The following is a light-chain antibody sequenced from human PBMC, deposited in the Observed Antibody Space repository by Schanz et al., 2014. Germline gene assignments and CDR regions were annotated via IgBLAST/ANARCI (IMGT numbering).Light chain of an antibody. CDR2: AAS. CDR3: QQYGNSFT. CDR1: QSVSSSY. J-gene: IGKJ4*01. V-gene: IGKV3-20*01. Sequence: EIVLTQSPGTLSLSPGERATLSCRASQSVSSSYLAWYQQKPGQAPRLLIYAASTRATGIPDRFSGSGSGTDFTLTISGLEPEDFAVYFCQQYGNSFTFGRGTKVEVK.